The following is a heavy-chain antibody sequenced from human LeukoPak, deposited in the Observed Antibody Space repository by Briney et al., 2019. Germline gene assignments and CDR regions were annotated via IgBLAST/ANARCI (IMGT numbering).Heavy chain of an antibody. J-gene: IGHJ4*02. Sequence: EASVKVSCKASGYTFTGYYMHWVRQAPGQGPEWMGWINPNSGGTNYAQKFQGWVTMTRDTSISTAYMELSRLRSDDTAVYYCARARGKWLSYYFDYWGQGTLVTVSS. CDR1: GYTFTGYY. D-gene: IGHD5-12*01. CDR3: ARARGKWLSYYFDY. V-gene: IGHV1-2*04. CDR2: INPNSGGT.